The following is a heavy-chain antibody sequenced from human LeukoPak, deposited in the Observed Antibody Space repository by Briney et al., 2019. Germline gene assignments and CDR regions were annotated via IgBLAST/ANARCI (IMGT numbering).Heavy chain of an antibody. J-gene: IGHJ4*02. CDR3: ARGPKYYYDSSGYYDRDY. V-gene: IGHV1-18*01. CDR2: ISAYNGNT. CDR1: GYTFTSYG. Sequence: ASVKVSCKASGYTFTSYGISWVRQAPGQGLEWMGWISAYNGNTNYAQKLQGRVTMTTDTSTSTAYMELRSLRSDDTAVYYCARGPKYYYDSSGYYDRDYWGQGTLVTVSS. D-gene: IGHD3-22*01.